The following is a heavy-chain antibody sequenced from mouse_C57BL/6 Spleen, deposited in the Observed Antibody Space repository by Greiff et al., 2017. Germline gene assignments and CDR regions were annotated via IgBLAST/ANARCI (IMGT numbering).Heavy chain of an antibody. CDR3: ARRLRYPYYFDY. V-gene: IGHV1-61*01. CDR1: GYTFTSYW. Sequence: VQLQESGAELVRPGSSVKLSCKASGYTFTSYWMDWVKQRPGQGLEWIGNIYPSDSETHYNQKFKDKATLTVDKSSSTAYMQLSSLTSEDSAVXYCARRLRYPYYFDYWGQGTTLTVSS. CDR2: IYPSDSET. J-gene: IGHJ2*01. D-gene: IGHD1-1*01.